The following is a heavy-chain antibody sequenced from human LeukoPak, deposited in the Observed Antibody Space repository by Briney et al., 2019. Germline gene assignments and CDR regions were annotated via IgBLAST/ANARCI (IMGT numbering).Heavy chain of an antibody. CDR3: ARRIQGMAPSSFDY. CDR2: INSDGGST. CDR1: GFTFSSYW. V-gene: IGHV3-74*01. Sequence: GGSLRLSCTASGFTFSSYWMHWVRHAPGKGLVWVSRINSDGGSTSYADSVKGRFTISRDNTKNTLYLQMNSLRAEDTAVYYCARRIQGMAPSSFDYWGQGTLVTVSS. J-gene: IGHJ4*02. D-gene: IGHD5-24*01.